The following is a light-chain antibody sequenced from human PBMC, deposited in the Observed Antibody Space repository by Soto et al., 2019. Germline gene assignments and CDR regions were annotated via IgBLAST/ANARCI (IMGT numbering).Light chain of an antibody. Sequence: QSALTQPASVSGSPGQSITISCTGTSSDVGGYNYVSWYQQHPGKAPKLMIYDVSNRPSGVSNRFSGSKSGNTASLTISGLQAEDEADYYCGSYTSSSTSPYVFGTGTKVTVL. J-gene: IGLJ1*01. V-gene: IGLV2-14*01. CDR3: GSYTSSSTSPYV. CDR1: SSDVGGYNY. CDR2: DVS.